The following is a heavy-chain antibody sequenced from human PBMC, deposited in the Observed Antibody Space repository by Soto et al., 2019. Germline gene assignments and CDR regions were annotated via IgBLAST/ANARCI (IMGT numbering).Heavy chain of an antibody. CDR1: GFTCSGYG. V-gene: IGHV3-30*18. CDR2: ISYDGSNK. CDR3: AKDFSFYDYVWGSYREDYYYGMDV. Sequence: PGVSLRLSCAASGFTCSGYGLHWVRQAPGKGLEWVAVISYDGSNKYYADSVKGRFTISRDNSKNTLYLKMNSLRAEDTAVYYCAKDFSFYDYVWGSYREDYYYGMDVWGQGTTVTVPS. D-gene: IGHD3-16*02. J-gene: IGHJ6*02.